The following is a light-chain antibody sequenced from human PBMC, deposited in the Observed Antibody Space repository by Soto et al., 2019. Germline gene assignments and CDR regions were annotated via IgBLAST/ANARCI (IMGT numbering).Light chain of an antibody. CDR3: LLSYSGASV. CDR2: DTS. J-gene: IGLJ1*01. CDR1: TGAVTSGHY. Sequence: QAVVTQEPSLPVSPGGTGTLTCGSSTGAVTSGHYPYWFQQKPGQAPRTLIYDTSNKHSWTPARFSGSLLGGKAALTLSVAQPEDAAEYYCLLSYSGASVFGPGTKVTVL. V-gene: IGLV7-46*01.